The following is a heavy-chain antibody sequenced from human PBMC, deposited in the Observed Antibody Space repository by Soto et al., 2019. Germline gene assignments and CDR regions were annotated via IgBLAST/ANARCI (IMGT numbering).Heavy chain of an antibody. CDR2: IYYSGST. CDR1: GGSISSGGYY. Sequence: PSETLSLTCTVSGGSISSGGYYRSWIRQHPGKGLEWIGYIYYSGSTYYNPSLKSRVTISVDTSKNQFSLKLSSVTAADTAVYYCAYSIVGATTSPSFDYYGMDVWGQGTTVTVSS. D-gene: IGHD1-26*01. V-gene: IGHV4-31*03. J-gene: IGHJ6*02. CDR3: AYSIVGATTSPSFDYYGMDV.